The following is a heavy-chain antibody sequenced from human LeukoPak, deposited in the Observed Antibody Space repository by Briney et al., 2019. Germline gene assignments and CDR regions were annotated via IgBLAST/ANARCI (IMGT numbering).Heavy chain of an antibody. CDR2: ISGSADST. J-gene: IGHJ3*02. CDR3: TKDSPMTINYYDSSGSPDAFDI. V-gene: IGHV3-23*01. D-gene: IGHD3-22*01. Sequence: GGSLRLSCAASGFTFSSYAMSWVRQAPRKGLEWVSAISGSADSTYYADSVKGRFTISRDNSMNTLYLQMNSLRAEDTALYYCTKDSPMTINYYDSSGSPDAFDIWGQGTMVTVSS. CDR1: GFTFSSYA.